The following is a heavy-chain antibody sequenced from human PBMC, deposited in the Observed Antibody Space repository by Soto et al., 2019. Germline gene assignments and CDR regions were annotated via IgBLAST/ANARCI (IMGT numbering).Heavy chain of an antibody. CDR1: GFTFSSYW. D-gene: IGHD6-6*01. CDR2: IKPDGSEK. V-gene: IGHV3-7*01. CDR3: ARDEARPMGY. J-gene: IGHJ4*02. Sequence: GGSLRLSCAASGFTFSSYWMSWVRQAPGKGLEWVANIKPDGSEKYYVDSVRGRFTISRDNVENSLNLQMNSLRAEDAALYYCARDEARPMGYWGQGTLVTVSS.